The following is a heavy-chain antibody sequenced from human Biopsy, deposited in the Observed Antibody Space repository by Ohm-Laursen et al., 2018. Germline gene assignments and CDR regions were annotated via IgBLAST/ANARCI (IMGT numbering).Heavy chain of an antibody. CDR1: GGSISRSSYY. Sequence: TLSLTCIVTGGSISRSSYYWDWIRQPPGKGLEWIGSIYYSGSTYYNPSLKSQVTISADRSKNQSSLKLTSVTAADTAMYYCARQEFATSPLDYWGQGSLVTVSS. CDR2: IYYSGST. V-gene: IGHV4-39*01. D-gene: IGHD3-10*01. CDR3: ARQEFATSPLDY. J-gene: IGHJ4*02.